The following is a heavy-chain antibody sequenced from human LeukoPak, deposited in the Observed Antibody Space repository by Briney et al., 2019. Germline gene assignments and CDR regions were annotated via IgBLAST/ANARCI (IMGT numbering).Heavy chain of an antibody. CDR3: ARGRGVVVTRFDY. CDR1: GGSFSGYY. V-gene: IGHV4-34*01. CDR2: INHSGST. D-gene: IGHD3-22*01. J-gene: IGHJ4*02. Sequence: PSDTLSLTCAVYGGSFSGYYWSWIRQPPGKGLERIGEINHSGSTNYNPSLKSRVTISVDTSKNQFSLKLSSVTAADTAVYYCARGRGVVVTRFDYWGQGTLVAVSS.